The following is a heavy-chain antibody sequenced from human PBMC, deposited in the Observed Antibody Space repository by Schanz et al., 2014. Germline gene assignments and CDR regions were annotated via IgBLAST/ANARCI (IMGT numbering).Heavy chain of an antibody. CDR2: TYSGGST. CDR3: ARGVRIDY. J-gene: IGHJ4*02. CDR1: GFTFSDHF. V-gene: IGHV3-66*01. D-gene: IGHD3-3*01. Sequence: EVQVLESGEGLVEAGGSLRLSCAASGFTFSDHFMDWVRQAPGKGLEWVSITYSGGSTYYADSVKGRFTISRDNSRKTLYLQMNSLRAGDTAVYYCARGVRIDYWGQGTLVTVSS.